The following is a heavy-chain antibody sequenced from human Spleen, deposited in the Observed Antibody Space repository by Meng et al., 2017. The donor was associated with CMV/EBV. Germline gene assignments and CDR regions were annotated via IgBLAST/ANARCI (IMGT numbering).Heavy chain of an antibody. D-gene: IGHD3-22*01. J-gene: IGHJ4*02. CDR3: ARGDYYDSSGLDY. CDR1: GYTFTGYY. CDR2: IIPIFGIV. Sequence: QGQVVQLGAEVKKPGASVKVSCKASGYTFTGYYMHWVRQAPGQGLEWMGGIIPIFGIVKYAQKFQGRVTITADESTRTAYMELSSLRSEDTAVYYCARGDYYDSSGLDYWGQGTLVTVSS. V-gene: IGHV1-69*13.